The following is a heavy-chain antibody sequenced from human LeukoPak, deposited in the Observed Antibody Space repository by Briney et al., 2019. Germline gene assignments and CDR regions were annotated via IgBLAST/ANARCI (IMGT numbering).Heavy chain of an antibody. D-gene: IGHD5-18*01. V-gene: IGHV3-30*02. J-gene: IGHJ6*03. Sequence: PGGSLRLSCAASGFTFSSYGMHWVRQAPGKGLAWVAFIRYDGSNKFYADSVKGRFTISRDNSKNTLYLQMNSLRAEDTAVYYCAKVRGYSYGYSPTTIAVADLVGYYYYYMDVWGKGTTVTISS. CDR2: IRYDGSNK. CDR1: GFTFSSYG. CDR3: AKVRGYSYGYSPTTIAVADLVGYYYYYMDV.